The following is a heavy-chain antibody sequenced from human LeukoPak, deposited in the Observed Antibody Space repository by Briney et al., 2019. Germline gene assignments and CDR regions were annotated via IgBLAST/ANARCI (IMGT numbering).Heavy chain of an antibody. Sequence: SETLSLTCTVSGGSISSYYWSWIRHPAGKGLEWIGRIYTSGSTNYNPSLKSRVTMSVDTSKNQFSLKLSSVTAADTAVYYCARANYDFWSGGWFDPWGQGTLVTVSS. V-gene: IGHV4-4*07. CDR2: IYTSGST. D-gene: IGHD3-3*01. J-gene: IGHJ5*02. CDR3: ARANYDFWSGGWFDP. CDR1: GGSISSYY.